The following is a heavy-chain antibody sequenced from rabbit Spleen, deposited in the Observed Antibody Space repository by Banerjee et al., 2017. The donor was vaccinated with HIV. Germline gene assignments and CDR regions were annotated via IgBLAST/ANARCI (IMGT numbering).Heavy chain of an antibody. CDR2: INIVTGKS. CDR3: ARVSYADYDASIDL. CDR1: GFSFNDDYV. V-gene: IGHV1S45*01. D-gene: IGHD2-1*01. J-gene: IGHJ4*01. Sequence: QEQLVESGGGLVQPEGSLTLTCTASGFSFNDDYVMCWVRQAPGKGLRWIACINIVTGKSVYASWAKGRFTMSRTSSTTVTLQMTSLTAADTATYFCARVSYADYDASIDLGGPGTLVTVS.